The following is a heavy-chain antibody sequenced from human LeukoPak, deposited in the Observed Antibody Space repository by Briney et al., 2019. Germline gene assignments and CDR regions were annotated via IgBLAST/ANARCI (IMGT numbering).Heavy chain of an antibody. J-gene: IGHJ4*02. CDR3: AREGYSGYGYFDY. CDR2: ISSSGSTI. D-gene: IGHD5-12*01. V-gene: IGHV3-11*01. CDR1: GFTFSDYY. Sequence: PGGSLRLSCAASGFTFSDYYMSWIRQAAGKGLEWVSYISSSGSTIYYADSVKGRFTISRDNAKNSLYLQMNSLSAEDTAVYYCAREGYSGYGYFDYWGQGTLVTVSS.